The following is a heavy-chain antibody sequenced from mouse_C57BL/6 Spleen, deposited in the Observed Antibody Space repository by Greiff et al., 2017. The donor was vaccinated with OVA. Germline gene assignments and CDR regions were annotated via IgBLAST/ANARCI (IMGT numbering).Heavy chain of an antibody. CDR3: ARPFTTVVATPFAY. CDR2: IRNKANGYTT. V-gene: IGHV7-3*01. Sequence: EVQRVESGGGLVQPGGSLSLSCAASGFTFTDYYMSWVRQPPGKALEWLGFIRNKANGYTTEYSASVKGRFTISRDNSQSILYLQMNALRAEDSATYYCARPFTTVVATPFAYWGQGTLVTVSA. D-gene: IGHD1-1*01. J-gene: IGHJ3*01. CDR1: GFTFTDYY.